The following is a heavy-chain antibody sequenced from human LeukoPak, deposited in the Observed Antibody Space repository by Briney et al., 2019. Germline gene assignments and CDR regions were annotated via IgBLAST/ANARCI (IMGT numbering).Heavy chain of an antibody. CDR2: ISSSSSTI. V-gene: IGHV3-48*04. CDR1: GFTFSNYA. D-gene: IGHD6-13*01. J-gene: IGHJ4*02. CDR3: AREGSSSWYGGDY. Sequence: GGSLRLSCAASGFTFSNYAMSWVRQAPGKGLEWVSYISSSSSTIYYADSVKGRFTISRDNAKNSLYLQMNSLRAEDTAVYYCAREGSSSWYGGDYWGQGTLVTVSS.